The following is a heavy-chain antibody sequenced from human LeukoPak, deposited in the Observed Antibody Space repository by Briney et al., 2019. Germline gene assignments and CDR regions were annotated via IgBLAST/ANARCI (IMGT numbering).Heavy chain of an antibody. CDR1: GYSISSGYY. Sequence: KPAETLSLTCAVSGYSISSGYYWGWIRQPPGKGLEWIGRIYHSGSTYYNPSLKSRVTISVDTSKNQFSLKLSSGTAADTAVYYWASLRGGPAEVDYWGQGTLVTVSS. CDR2: IYHSGST. V-gene: IGHV4-38-2*01. CDR3: ASLRGGPAEVDY. J-gene: IGHJ4*02. D-gene: IGHD3-10*01.